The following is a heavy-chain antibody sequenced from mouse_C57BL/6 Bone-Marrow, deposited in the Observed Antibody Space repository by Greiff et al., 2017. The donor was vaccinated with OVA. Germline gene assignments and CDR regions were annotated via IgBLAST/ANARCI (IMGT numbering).Heavy chain of an antibody. Sequence: EVKLMESEGGLVQPGSSMKLSCTASGFTFSDYYMAWVRQVPEKGLEWVANINYDGSSTYYLDSLKSRFIISRDNAKNILYLQMSSLKSEDTATYYCARREGYYDHSYWYFDVWGTGTTVTVSS. D-gene: IGHD2-4*01. J-gene: IGHJ1*03. V-gene: IGHV5-16*01. CDR2: INYDGSST. CDR3: ARREGYYDHSYWYFDV. CDR1: GFTFSDYY.